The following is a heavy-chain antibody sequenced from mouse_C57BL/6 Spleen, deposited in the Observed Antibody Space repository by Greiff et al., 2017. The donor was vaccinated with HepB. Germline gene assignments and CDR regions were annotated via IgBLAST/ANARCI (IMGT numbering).Heavy chain of an antibody. J-gene: IGHJ3*01. CDR1: GFTFTDYY. CDR3: ARSSYGAWFAY. Sequence: DVKLVESGGGLVQPGGSLSLSCAASGFTFTDYYMSWVRQPPGKALEWLGFIRNKANGYTTEYSASVKCRFTISRDNSQSILYLQMNALRAEDSATYYCARSSYGAWFAYWGQGTLVTVSA. D-gene: IGHD1-1*02. V-gene: IGHV7-3*01. CDR2: IRNKANGYTT.